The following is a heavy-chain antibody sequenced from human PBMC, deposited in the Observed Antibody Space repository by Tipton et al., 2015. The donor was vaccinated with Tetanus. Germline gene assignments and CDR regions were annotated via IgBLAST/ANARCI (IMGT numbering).Heavy chain of an antibody. V-gene: IGHV1-2*02. CDR2: INPNSGGT. CDR3: ARVIPSAFHHYGKTVRHDY. Sequence: QVQLVQSGAEVKKPGASVKVSCKASGYTFTGYYMHWVRQAPGQGLEWMGWINPNSGGTNYAQKFQGRVTMTRDTSISTAYMELSRLRSDDTAVYYCARVIPSAFHHYGKTVRHDYWGQGTLVTVSS. CDR1: GYTFTGYY. D-gene: IGHD3-16*01. J-gene: IGHJ4*02.